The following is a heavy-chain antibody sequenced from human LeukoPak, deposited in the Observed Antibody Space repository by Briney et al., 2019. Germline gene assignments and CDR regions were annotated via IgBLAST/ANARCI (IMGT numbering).Heavy chain of an antibody. CDR3: ARAIYSRAWYASDI. J-gene: IGHJ3*02. CDR1: GGSISSSY. Sequence: SETLSLTCSVSGGSISSSYWSWIRQAPGKGPEWIGYIFYTGSNDYSPSLKSRVTISVDTSKNQFSLRVNSVTAADTAVYYCARAIYSRAWYASDIWGQGRVVTVSA. D-gene: IGHD6-19*01. CDR2: IFYTGSN. V-gene: IGHV4-59*01.